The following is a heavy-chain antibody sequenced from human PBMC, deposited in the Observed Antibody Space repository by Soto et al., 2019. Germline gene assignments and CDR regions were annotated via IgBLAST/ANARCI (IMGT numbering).Heavy chain of an antibody. CDR1: GGSVSSGSYY. D-gene: IGHD1-26*01. V-gene: IGHV4-61*01. CDR3: ASEIGGATYY. CDR2: IYYSGST. J-gene: IGHJ4*02. Sequence: QVQLQESGPGLVKPSETLSLTCTVSGGSVSSGSYYWRWIRQPPGKGLEWIGYIYYSGSTNYNPSLKSRVTISVDTSKNQFSLKLSSVTAADTAVYYCASEIGGATYYWGQGTLVTVSS.